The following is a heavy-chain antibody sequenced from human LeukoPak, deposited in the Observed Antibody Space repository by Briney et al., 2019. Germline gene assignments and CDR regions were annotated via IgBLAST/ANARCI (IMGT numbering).Heavy chain of an antibody. D-gene: IGHD3-22*01. CDR2: IWHDGSNK. CDR1: GLPFSSRG. Sequence: GGSLRLSCVASGLPFSSRGMHWVRQAPGKRLEWVAVIWHDGSNKYHADSVKGRFTISRDNSRNTLYLQMSSLRGEDTAVYYCARGDSSGYYHYFDYWGQGALVTVSS. CDR3: ARGDSSGYYHYFDY. V-gene: IGHV3-33*01. J-gene: IGHJ4*02.